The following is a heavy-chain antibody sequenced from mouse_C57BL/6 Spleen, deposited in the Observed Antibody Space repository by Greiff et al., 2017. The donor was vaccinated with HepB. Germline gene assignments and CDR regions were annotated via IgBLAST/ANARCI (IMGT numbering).Heavy chain of an antibody. CDR2: IDPETGGT. V-gene: IGHV1-15*01. D-gene: IGHD3-2*02. CDR3: TRNSSDY. J-gene: IGHJ2*01. CDR1: GYTFTDYE. Sequence: QVQLKESGAELVRPGASVTLSCKASGYTFTDYEMHWVKQTPVHGLEWIGAIDPETGGTAYNQKFKGKAILTADKSSSTAYMELRSLTSEDSAVYYCTRNSSDYWGQGTTLTVSS.